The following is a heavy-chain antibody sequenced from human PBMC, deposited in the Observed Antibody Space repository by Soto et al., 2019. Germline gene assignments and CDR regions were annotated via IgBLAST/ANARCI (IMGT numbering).Heavy chain of an antibody. CDR1: GYSFDNYW. Sequence: GESLKISCKGSGYSFDNYWIGWVRHMPGKGLEWMAITYPGDSDRRYSPSFQGQVTISADQSISTAYLQWSSLKASDTANYYCVRYRSRDYYYGMDAWGQGTTVTVSS. V-gene: IGHV5-51*01. D-gene: IGHD1-26*01. J-gene: IGHJ6*02. CDR3: VRYRSRDYYYGMDA. CDR2: TYPGDSDR.